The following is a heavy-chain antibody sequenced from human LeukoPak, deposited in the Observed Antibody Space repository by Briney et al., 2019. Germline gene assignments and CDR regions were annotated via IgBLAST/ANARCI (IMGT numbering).Heavy chain of an antibody. CDR1: GGTFSSYA. CDR2: IIPIFGTA. J-gene: IGHJ4*02. V-gene: IGHV1-69*06. CDR3: AIRIKNYYDSSGTDSDY. Sequence: ASVKVSCKASGGTFSSYAISWVRQAPGQGLEWMGGIIPIFGTANYAQKFQGRVTITADKSTSTAYMELSSLRSEDTAVYYCAIRIKNYYDSSGTDSDYWGQGTLVTVSS. D-gene: IGHD3-22*01.